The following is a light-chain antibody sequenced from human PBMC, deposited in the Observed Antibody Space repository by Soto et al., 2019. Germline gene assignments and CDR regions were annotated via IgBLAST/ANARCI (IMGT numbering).Light chain of an antibody. Sequence: QSVLTQPPSASGSPGQSVTISCTGTSSDIGAYNSVSWYQHHPVKAPKLVIYEVSKGPSGLPDRFSGSKSGNTASLTVSGLQAEDEADYYCSSYTSSSTLIFGGGTKLTVL. V-gene: IGLV2-8*01. CDR3: SSYTSSSTLI. CDR1: SSDIGAYNS. J-gene: IGLJ2*01. CDR2: EVS.